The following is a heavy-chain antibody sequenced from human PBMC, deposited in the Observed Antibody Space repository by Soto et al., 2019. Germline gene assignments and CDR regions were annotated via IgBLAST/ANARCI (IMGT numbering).Heavy chain of an antibody. J-gene: IGHJ6*02. Sequence: QVQLVQSGGEVKRPGASVKVSCKTSGYSFITYGITWVRQAPGQGLEWLGWITPDSGNTNYAQKVQGRVTMTADTSTRTAYMELRSLRSDDTAVYYCAREEIGYNYCAAFYNGMDVWGQGTTVTVSS. CDR1: GYSFITYG. CDR3: AREEIGYNYCAAFYNGMDV. V-gene: IGHV1-18*01. D-gene: IGHD2-21*01. CDR2: ITPDSGNT.